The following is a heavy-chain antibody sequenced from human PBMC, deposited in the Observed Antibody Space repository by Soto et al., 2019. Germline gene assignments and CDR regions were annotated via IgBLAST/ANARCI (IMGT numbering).Heavy chain of an antibody. CDR3: ARGGSSSWYLPFDY. J-gene: IGHJ4*02. D-gene: IGHD6-13*01. Sequence: QVQLVESGGGVVQPGRSLRLSCAASGFTFSSYAMHWVRQAPGKGLEWVAVISYDGTNKYYADSVKGRVTMSRDNSKNALYLQMNRLRAEDTAVYYCARGGSSSWYLPFDYWGQGPLVTVSS. V-gene: IGHV3-30-3*01. CDR2: ISYDGTNK. CDR1: GFTFSSYA.